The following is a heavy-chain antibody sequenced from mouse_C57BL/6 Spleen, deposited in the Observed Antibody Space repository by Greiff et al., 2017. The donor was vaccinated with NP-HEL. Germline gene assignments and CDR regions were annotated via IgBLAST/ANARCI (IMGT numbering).Heavy chain of an antibody. J-gene: IGHJ4*01. D-gene: IGHD1-1*01. CDR3: ARMYYGSSYVGYAMDY. CDR1: GFSLSTFGMG. V-gene: IGHV8-8*01. Sequence: QVQLQQSGPGILQPSQTLSLTCSFSGFSLSTFGMGVGWIRQPSGKGLEWLAHIWWDDDKYYNPALKSRLTISKDTSKNQVFLKIANVDTADTATYYCARMYYGSSYVGYAMDYWGQGTSVTVSA. CDR2: IWWDDDK.